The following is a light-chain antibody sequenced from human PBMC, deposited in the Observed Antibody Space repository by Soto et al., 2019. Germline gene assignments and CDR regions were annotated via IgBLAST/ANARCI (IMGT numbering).Light chain of an antibody. J-gene: IGKJ5*01. V-gene: IGKV1-9*01. CDR1: QGISSH. CDR3: QQVNSFPST. Sequence: IRLTQSPSSLSSCLLDRVTITCRASQGISSHLAWYQQKPGKAPKLLIYAASTLQTGVPSRFSGGGSGTDFTLTLSSLQPEDFATYYCQQVNSFPSTFGQGTRLEIK. CDR2: AAS.